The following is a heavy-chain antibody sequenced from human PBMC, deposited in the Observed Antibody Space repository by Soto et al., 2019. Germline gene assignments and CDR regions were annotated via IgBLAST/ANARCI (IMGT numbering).Heavy chain of an antibody. D-gene: IGHD2-15*01. Sequence: QVQLVESGGGVVQPGRSLRLSCAASGFTFSSYAMHWVRQAPGKGLEWVAVISYDGGNKYYADSVKGRFTISRDNSKNTLYLQMNSLRAEDTAVYYCARDHVVVAATFRASYYGMDVWGQGTTVTVSS. CDR2: ISYDGGNK. V-gene: IGHV3-30-3*01. CDR1: GFTFSSYA. CDR3: ARDHVVVAATFRASYYGMDV. J-gene: IGHJ6*02.